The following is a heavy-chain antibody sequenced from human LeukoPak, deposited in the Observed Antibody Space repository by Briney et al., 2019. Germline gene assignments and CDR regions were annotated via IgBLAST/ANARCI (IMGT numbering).Heavy chain of an antibody. CDR1: GGSFSGYY. CDR2: INHSGST. J-gene: IGHJ4*02. CDR3: ARGYPERRYFDY. V-gene: IGHV4-34*01. D-gene: IGHD1-14*01. Sequence: SETLSLTCAVYGGSFSGYYWSWIRQPPGKGLERIGEINHSGSTNYNPSLKSRVTISEDTSKNQFSPKLSSVTAADTAVYYCARGYPERRYFDYWGQGTLVTVSS.